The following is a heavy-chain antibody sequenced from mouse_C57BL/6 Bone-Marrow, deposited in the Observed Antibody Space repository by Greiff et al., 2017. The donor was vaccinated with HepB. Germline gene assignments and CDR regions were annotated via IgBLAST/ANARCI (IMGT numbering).Heavy chain of an antibody. CDR1: GYTFTDYE. CDR3: TFSSYAMDY. V-gene: IGHV1-15*01. J-gene: IGHJ4*01. Sequence: VQLQQSGAELVRPGASVTLSCKASGYTFTDYEMHWVKQTPVHGLEWIGAIDPETGGTAYKQKFKGKAILTADKSSSSAYMELRSLTSEDSAVYYCTFSSYAMDYWGQGTSVTVSS. CDR2: IDPETGGT. D-gene: IGHD1-1*01.